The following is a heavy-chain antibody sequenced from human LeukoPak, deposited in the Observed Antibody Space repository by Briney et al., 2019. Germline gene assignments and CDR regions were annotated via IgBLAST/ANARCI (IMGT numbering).Heavy chain of an antibody. D-gene: IGHD1-26*01. CDR3: ARVGATNIDAFDI. CDR1: GFTFSSYA. CDR2: ISGSGGST. J-gene: IGHJ3*02. V-gene: IGHV3-23*01. Sequence: GGSLRLSCAASGFTFSSYAMSWVRQAPGKGLEWVSAISGSGGSTYYADSVKGRFTIPRDNSKNTLYLQMNSLRAEDTAVYYCARVGATNIDAFDIWGQGTMVTVSS.